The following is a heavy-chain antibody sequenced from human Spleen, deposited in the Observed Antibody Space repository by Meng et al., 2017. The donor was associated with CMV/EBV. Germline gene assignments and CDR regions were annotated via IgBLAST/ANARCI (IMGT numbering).Heavy chain of an antibody. V-gene: IGHV3-23*01. Sequence: SGFPFRSYAMSWGRQAPGKGLEWVSSISGSVGNTYYADSVKGRFTISRDNSGDTLYMQMSSLRAEDTAVYYCAREEAMVGYYTNWFDAWGQGALVTVSS. D-gene: IGHD5-18*01. J-gene: IGHJ5*02. CDR2: ISGSVGNT. CDR1: GFPFRSYA. CDR3: AREEAMVGYYTNWFDA.